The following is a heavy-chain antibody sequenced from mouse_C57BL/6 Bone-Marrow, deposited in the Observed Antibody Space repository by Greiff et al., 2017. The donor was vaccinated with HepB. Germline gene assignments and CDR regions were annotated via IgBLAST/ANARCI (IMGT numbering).Heavy chain of an antibody. CDR2: ISYDGSN. CDR1: GYSITSGYY. V-gene: IGHV3-6*01. D-gene: IGHD1-1*01. CDR3: ARGGSSSLYAMDY. J-gene: IGHJ4*01. Sequence: EVQLQQSGPGLVKPSQSLSLTCSVTGYSITSGYYWNWIRQFPGNKLEWMGYISYDGSNNYNPSLKNRISITRDTSKNQFCLKLNPVTTEDTATYYCARGGSSSLYAMDYWGQGTSVTVSS.